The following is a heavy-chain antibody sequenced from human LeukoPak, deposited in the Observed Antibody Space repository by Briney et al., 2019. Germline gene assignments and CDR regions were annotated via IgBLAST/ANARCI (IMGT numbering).Heavy chain of an antibody. CDR1: GGSFSGYY. Sequence: SETLSLTCAVYGGSFSGYYWSWIRQPPGKGLEWIGEINHSGSTNYNPSLKSRVTISVDTSKNQFSLKLSSVTAADTAVYYCARDGRYDFWSGYSAGYFDLWGRGTLVTVSS. CDR3: ARDGRYDFWSGYSAGYFDL. J-gene: IGHJ2*01. D-gene: IGHD3-3*01. V-gene: IGHV4-34*01. CDR2: INHSGST.